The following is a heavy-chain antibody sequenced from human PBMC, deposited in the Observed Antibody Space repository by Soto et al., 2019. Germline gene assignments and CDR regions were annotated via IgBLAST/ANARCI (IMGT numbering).Heavy chain of an antibody. Sequence: GESLKISCKGSGYSFTSYWIGWVRQMPGKGLEWMGIIYPGDSDTRYSPSFQGQVTISADKSISTAYLQWSSLKASDTAMYYCARHPLGYCISTTGPSDAFDIWRQGTMVTVSS. CDR2: IYPGDSDT. V-gene: IGHV5-51*01. D-gene: IGHD2-2*01. J-gene: IGHJ3*02. CDR3: ARHPLGYCISTTGPSDAFDI. CDR1: GYSFTSYW.